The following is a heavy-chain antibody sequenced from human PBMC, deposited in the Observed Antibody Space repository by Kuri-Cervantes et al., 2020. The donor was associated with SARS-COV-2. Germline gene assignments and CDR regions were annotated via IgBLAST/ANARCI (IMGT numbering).Heavy chain of an antibody. CDR3: ARASRLAAPYNYFYYYLDG. V-gene: IGHV1-69*13. CDR1: GYTFTGYY. Sequence: SVKVSCNASGYTFTGYYMHWVRQAPGQGLEWVGGITPVFGPVHYAQSFQGRVTITADESTRTVYMELSSLRSDDTAVYYCARASRLAAPYNYFYYYLDGWGKGTTVTVSS. D-gene: IGHD6-13*01. CDR2: ITPVFGPV. J-gene: IGHJ6*03.